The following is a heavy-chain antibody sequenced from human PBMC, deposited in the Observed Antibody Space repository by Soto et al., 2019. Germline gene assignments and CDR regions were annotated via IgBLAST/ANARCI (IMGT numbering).Heavy chain of an antibody. CDR1: GCTFTSYG. D-gene: IGHD5-18*01. Sequence: ASVKVSCKASGCTFTSYGISWVRQAPGQGLEWMGWISAYNGNTNYAQKLQGRVTMTTDTSTSTAYMELRSLRSDDTAVYYCARDPFPSGAPLAMGYWGQGTLVTAPQ. J-gene: IGHJ4*02. CDR3: ARDPFPSGAPLAMGY. CDR2: ISAYNGNT. V-gene: IGHV1-18*04.